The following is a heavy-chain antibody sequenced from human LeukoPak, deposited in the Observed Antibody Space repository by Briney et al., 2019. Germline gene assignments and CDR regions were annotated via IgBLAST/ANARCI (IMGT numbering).Heavy chain of an antibody. D-gene: IGHD6-13*01. CDR2: IYYSGST. V-gene: IGHV4-59*01. CDR3: ARAIRIAAADYYYYYGMDV. Sequence: SETLSLTCTVSGGSISSYYWSWIRQPPGNGLEWIGYIYYSGSTNYNPSLKSRVTISVDTSKNQFSLKLSSVTAADTAVYYCARAIRIAAADYYYYYGMDVWGQGTTVTVSS. CDR1: GGSISSYY. J-gene: IGHJ6*02.